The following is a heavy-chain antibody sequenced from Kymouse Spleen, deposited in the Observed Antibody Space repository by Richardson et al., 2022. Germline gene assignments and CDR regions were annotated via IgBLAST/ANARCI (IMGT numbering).Heavy chain of an antibody. J-gene: IGHJ4*02. CDR1: GFTFSSYG. D-gene: IGHD3-10*01. CDR3: YYYGSGSY*GL*L. Sequence: QVQLVESGGGVVQPGRSLRLSCAASGFTFSSYGMHWVRQAPGKGLEWVAVIWYDGSNKYYADSVKGRFTISRDNSKNTLYLQMNSLRAEDTAVYSPYYYGSGSY*GL*LLGPGNPGHRLL. CDR2: IWYDGSNK. V-gene: IGHV3-33*01.